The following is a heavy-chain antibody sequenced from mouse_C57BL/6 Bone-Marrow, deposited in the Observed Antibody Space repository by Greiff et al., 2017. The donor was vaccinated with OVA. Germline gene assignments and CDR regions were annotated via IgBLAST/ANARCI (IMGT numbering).Heavy chain of an antibody. V-gene: IGHV5-6*01. D-gene: IGHD2-3*01. CDR3: ARHGWLLYFDY. J-gene: IGHJ2*01. CDR2: ISSGGSYT. CDR1: GFTFSSYG. Sequence: EVKLMESGGDLVKPGGSLKLSCAASGFTFSSYGMSWVRQTPDKRLEWVATISSGGSYTYYPDSVKGRFTISRDNAKNTLYLQMSSLKSEDTAMYYCARHGWLLYFDYWGQGTTLTVSS.